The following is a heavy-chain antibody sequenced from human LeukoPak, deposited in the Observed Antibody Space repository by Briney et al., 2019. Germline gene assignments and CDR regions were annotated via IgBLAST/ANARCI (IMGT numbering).Heavy chain of an antibody. D-gene: IGHD2-2*02. CDR3: ARDSVVPAAIPTKRWFDP. J-gene: IGHJ5*02. Sequence: PSQTLSLTCTVSGGSISSGSYYWSWIRQPAGKGLEWIGRIYTSGSTNYNPSLKSRVTISVDTSKNQSSLKLSSVTAADTAVYYCARDSVVPAAIPTKRWFDPWGQGTLVTVSS. V-gene: IGHV4-61*02. CDR2: IYTSGST. CDR1: GGSISSGSYY.